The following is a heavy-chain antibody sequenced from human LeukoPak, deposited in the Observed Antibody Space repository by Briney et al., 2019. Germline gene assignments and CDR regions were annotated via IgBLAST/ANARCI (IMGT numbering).Heavy chain of an antibody. CDR1: GLTFSSYA. CDR3: AREGAIFGVVIIHGDY. J-gene: IGHJ4*02. Sequence: GRSLRLSCAASGLTFSSYAMHWVRQAPGKGLEWVAVISYDGSNKYYADSVKGRFTISRDNSKNTLYLQMNSLRAEDTAVYYCAREGAIFGVVIIHGDYWGQGSLVTVSS. V-gene: IGHV3-30-3*01. CDR2: ISYDGSNK. D-gene: IGHD3-3*02.